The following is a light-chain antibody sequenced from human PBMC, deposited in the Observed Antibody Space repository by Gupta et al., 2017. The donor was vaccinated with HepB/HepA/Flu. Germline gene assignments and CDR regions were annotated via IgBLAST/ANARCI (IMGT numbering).Light chain of an antibody. CDR2: GVS. J-gene: IGKJ5*01. CDR3: QQSYISPPVT. V-gene: IGKV1-39*01. CDR1: QTIRRY. Sequence: DIQMTQSPSSLSASVGDRVTITCRASQTIRRYLNWYQQTPGEAPKLLIYGVSKLQSGVPARFSGTGSETEFTLTISNLQPEDFATYYCQQSYISPPVTFGQGTRLDI.